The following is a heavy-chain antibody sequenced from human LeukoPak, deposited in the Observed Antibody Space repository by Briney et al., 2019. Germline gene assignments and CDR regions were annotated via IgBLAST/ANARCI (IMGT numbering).Heavy chain of an antibody. Sequence: GASVKVSCKASGYTFTSYDINWVRQATGQGLEWMGWMNPNSGNTGYAQKFQGRVTMTRNTSISTAYMELSSLRSEDTAVYYCARVYLYDILTGYGPDNYYYYMDVWGKGTTVTISS. D-gene: IGHD3-9*01. J-gene: IGHJ6*03. CDR3: ARVYLYDILTGYGPDNYYYYMDV. CDR1: GYTFTSYD. CDR2: MNPNSGNT. V-gene: IGHV1-8*01.